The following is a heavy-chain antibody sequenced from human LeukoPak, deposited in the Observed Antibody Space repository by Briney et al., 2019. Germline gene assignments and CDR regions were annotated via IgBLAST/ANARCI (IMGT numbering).Heavy chain of an antibody. CDR1: GFTFSSYA. CDR3: ARDSHVVVPAAPDY. CDR2: ISYDGSNK. D-gene: IGHD2-2*01. V-gene: IGHV3-30-3*01. J-gene: IGHJ4*02. Sequence: GGSLRLSCAASGFTFSSYAMHWVRQAPGKGLEWVAVISYDGSNKYYADSVKGRFTISRDNSKNTLYLQMNSLRAEDTAVYYCARDSHVVVPAAPDYWGQGTLVTVSS.